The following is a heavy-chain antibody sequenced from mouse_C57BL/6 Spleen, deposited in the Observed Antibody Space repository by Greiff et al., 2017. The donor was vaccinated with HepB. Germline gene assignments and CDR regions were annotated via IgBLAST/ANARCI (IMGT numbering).Heavy chain of an antibody. D-gene: IGHD2-5*01. CDR1: GYTFTSYW. J-gene: IGHJ3*01. Sequence: VQLQQSGTVLARPGASVKMSCKTSGYTFTSYWMHWVKQRPGQGLEWIGAIYPGNSDTSYNQKFKGKAKLTAVTSASTAYMELSSLTNEDSAVYYCTRSSNYEGLFAYWGQGTLVTVSA. V-gene: IGHV1-5*01. CDR2: IYPGNSDT. CDR3: TRSSNYEGLFAY.